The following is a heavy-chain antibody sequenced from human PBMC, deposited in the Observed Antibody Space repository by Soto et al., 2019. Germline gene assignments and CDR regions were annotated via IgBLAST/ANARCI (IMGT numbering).Heavy chain of an antibody. CDR1: GFSLSTSGVG. Sequence: QITLKESGPTLVKPTQTLTLTCTFSGFSLSTSGVGVGWIRQPPGKALEWLALIYWDDDKRYSPSLKSRLTITKDTSKNQVVLTMTNMDPVDTATYYCAHSEESSGYYYSPTYYFDYWGQGTLVTVSS. D-gene: IGHD3-22*01. J-gene: IGHJ4*02. CDR3: AHSEESSGYYYSPTYYFDY. CDR2: IYWDDDK. V-gene: IGHV2-5*02.